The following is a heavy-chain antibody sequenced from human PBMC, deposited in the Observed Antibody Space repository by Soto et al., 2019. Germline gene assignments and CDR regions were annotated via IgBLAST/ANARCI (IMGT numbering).Heavy chain of an antibody. V-gene: IGHV1-69*12. CDR1: GGTFSSYS. CDR3: ARSPITTPTSRNWFDP. J-gene: IGHJ5*02. Sequence: QVQLVQSGAEVKKPGSSVKVSCKASGGTFSSYSISWVRQAPGQGLEWMGGIIPIFGTANYAQKFQGRVTITADEYTSTGYMELSSLRSEDTAVYYCARSPITTPTSRNWFDPWGQGTLVNVSS. D-gene: IGHD3-3*01. CDR2: IIPIFGTA.